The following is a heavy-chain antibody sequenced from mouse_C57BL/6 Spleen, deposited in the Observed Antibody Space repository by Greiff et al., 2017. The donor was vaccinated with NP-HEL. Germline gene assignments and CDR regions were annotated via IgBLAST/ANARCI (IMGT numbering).Heavy chain of an antibody. D-gene: IGHD1-1*01. CDR2: IYPRSGNT. Sequence: VQLQQSGAELARPGASVKLSCKASGYTFTSYGISWVKQRTGQGLEWIGEIYPRSGNTYYNEKFKGKATLTADKSSSTAYMELRSLTSEDSAVYFCARSSITTVVPSWFAYWGQGTLVTVSA. J-gene: IGHJ3*01. CDR1: GYTFTSYG. CDR3: ARSSITTVVPSWFAY. V-gene: IGHV1-81*01.